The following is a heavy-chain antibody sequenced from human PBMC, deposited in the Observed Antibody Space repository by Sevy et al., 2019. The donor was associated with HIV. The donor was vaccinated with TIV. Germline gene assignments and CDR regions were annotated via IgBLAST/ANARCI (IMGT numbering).Heavy chain of an antibody. CDR1: GFTFNTYT. D-gene: IGHD3-3*01. CDR3: AREYYDFWSGTINFYFGMDV. Sequence: GSLRLSCAASGFTFNTYTMHWVRQAPGKGLEWVAAISHDGSNKNYADSVKGRFTVSRDNSKNTVSLQMNSLRREDTALYYCAREYYDFWSGTINFYFGMDVWGQGTTVTVSS. CDR2: ISHDGSNK. V-gene: IGHV3-30-3*01. J-gene: IGHJ6*02.